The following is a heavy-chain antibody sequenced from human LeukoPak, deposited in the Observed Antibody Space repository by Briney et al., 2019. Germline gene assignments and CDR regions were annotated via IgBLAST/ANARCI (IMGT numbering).Heavy chain of an antibody. V-gene: IGHV3-23*01. J-gene: IGHJ4*02. CDR3: AKGLN. CDR1: GITLNSYA. Sequence: GGSLRLSCAGSGITLNSYAMSRVRQAPGKGLEWVSGISGSGDRTKYTDSVKGRFTISRDNSKNTLYLQMNSLRVEDTAVYYCAKGLNWGQGTLVTVSS. CDR2: ISGSGDRT.